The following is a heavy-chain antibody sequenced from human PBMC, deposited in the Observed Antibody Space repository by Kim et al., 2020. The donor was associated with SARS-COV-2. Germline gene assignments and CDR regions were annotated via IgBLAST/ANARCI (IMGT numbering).Heavy chain of an antibody. CDR2: ISSNGGST. CDR1: GFTFSSYA. J-gene: IGHJ4*02. V-gene: IGHV3-64D*06. CDR3: VKDGSVPAAIFDY. Sequence: GGSLRLSCSASGFTFSSYAMHWVRQAPGKGLEYVSAISSNGGSTYYADSVKGRFTISRDNSKNTLYLQMSSLRAEDTAVYYCVKDGSVPAAIFDYWGQGTLVTVSS. D-gene: IGHD2-2*01.